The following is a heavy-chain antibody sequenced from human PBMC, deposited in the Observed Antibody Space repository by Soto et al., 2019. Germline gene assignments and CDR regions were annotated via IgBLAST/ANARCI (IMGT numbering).Heavy chain of an antibody. CDR3: ARERGYDYGDYGESDAFDI. Sequence: SETLSLTCTVSGGSISSYYWSWIRQPPGKGLEWIGYIYYSGSTNYNPSLKSRVTISVDTSKNQFSLKLSSVTAADTAVYYCARERGYDYGDYGESDAFDIWGQGTMVTVSS. CDR1: GGSISSYY. CDR2: IYYSGST. V-gene: IGHV4-59*01. J-gene: IGHJ3*02. D-gene: IGHD4-17*01.